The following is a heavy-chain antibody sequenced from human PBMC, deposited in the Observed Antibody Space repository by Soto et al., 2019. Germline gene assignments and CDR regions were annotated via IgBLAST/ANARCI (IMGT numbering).Heavy chain of an antibody. CDR1: GGSVSTGGYY. D-gene: IGHD1-26*01. J-gene: IGHJ4*02. Sequence: SENLSLTCPVSGGSVSTGGYYWSWIRQPPGKALEWIGFIYNSGTDPNPSLKSRVTISLDTSKNQFSLKLSSVTAADTAMYYCARHNIEGGYRYFENWGQGTLVTVS. V-gene: IGHV4-61*08. CDR3: ARHNIEGGYRYFEN. CDR2: IYNSGT.